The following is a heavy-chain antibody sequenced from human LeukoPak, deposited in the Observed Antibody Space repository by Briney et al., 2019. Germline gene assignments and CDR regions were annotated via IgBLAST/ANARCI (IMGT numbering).Heavy chain of an antibody. CDR1: GFNFRMYC. CDR2: IMQDGNDK. Sequence: GGSLRLSCAASGFNFRMYCMSWVRQAPGKGLEWVANIMQDGNDKYYVASVKGRFTISRDNAKYSLYLQINRLRAEDTAVYYCARASEDSRGHYQGFDSWGQGTLVTVSS. D-gene: IGHD3-22*01. V-gene: IGHV3-7*01. J-gene: IGHJ4*02. CDR3: ARASEDSRGHYQGFDS.